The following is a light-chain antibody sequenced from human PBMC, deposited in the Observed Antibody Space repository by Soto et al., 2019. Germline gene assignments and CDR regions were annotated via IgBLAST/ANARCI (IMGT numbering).Light chain of an antibody. CDR2: GNS. V-gene: IGLV1-40*01. Sequence: QPVLTQPPSVSGAPGQRVTISCTGSSSNIGAGYDVHWYQQLPGTAPKLLIYGNSNRPSGVPDRFSGSKSGTSASLAITGLQVEDEADYYCQSYDSSLSGSMVFGGGTKLTVL. CDR1: SSNIGAGYD. J-gene: IGLJ2*01. CDR3: QSYDSSLSGSMV.